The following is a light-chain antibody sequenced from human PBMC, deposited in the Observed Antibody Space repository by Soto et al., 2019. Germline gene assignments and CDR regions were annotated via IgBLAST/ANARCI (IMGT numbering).Light chain of an antibody. CDR1: NNDVGAYNY. J-gene: IGLJ3*02. CDR2: DVS. V-gene: IGLV2-14*03. Sequence: QSALTQPASVSGSPGQSITIACTGTNNDVGAYNYVSWYQQHPGKAPKTMVYDVSHRPSGVSNRFSGSMSGNTASLTISGLQGEDEADYYCSSYSRSNPVVFGGGTKRTVL. CDR3: SSYSRSNPVV.